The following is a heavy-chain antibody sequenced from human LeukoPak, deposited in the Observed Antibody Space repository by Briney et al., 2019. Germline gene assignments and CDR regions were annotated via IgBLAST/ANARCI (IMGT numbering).Heavy chain of an antibody. V-gene: IGHV3-21*01. J-gene: IGHJ3*02. D-gene: IGHD6-19*01. CDR2: ISSSSSYI. CDR1: GFTFSSDS. CDR3: AGYSSGWYDAFDI. Sequence: PGGSLRLSCAASGFTFSSDSMNWVRQAPGKGLEWVSSISSSSSYIYYADSVKGRFTISRDNAKNSLYLQMNSLRAEDTAVYYCAGYSSGWYDAFDIWGQGTMVTVSS.